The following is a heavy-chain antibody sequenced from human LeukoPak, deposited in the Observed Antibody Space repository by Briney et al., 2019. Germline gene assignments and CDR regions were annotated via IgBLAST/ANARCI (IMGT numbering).Heavy chain of an antibody. CDR2: IKSKTDGGTT. J-gene: IGHJ4*02. V-gene: IGHV3-15*01. D-gene: IGHD2-2*01. CDR3: TTDLEAYIVVVPAAH. CDR1: GFTFGNAW. Sequence: GGSLRLSCAASGFTFGNAWMSWVRQAPGKGLEWVGRIKSKTDGGTTDYAAPVKGRFTISRDDSKNTLYLQMNSLKTEDTAVYYCTTDLEAYIVVVPAAHWGQGTLVTVSS.